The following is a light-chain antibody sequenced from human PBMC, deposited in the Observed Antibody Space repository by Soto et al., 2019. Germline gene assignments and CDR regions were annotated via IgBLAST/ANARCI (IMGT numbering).Light chain of an antibody. V-gene: IGLV2-14*01. CDR2: EVT. CDR3: SSYTNINTRACV. J-gene: IGLJ1*01. CDR1: SGDIGSYNR. Sequence: QSVLTQPASVSGSPGQSTTISCTGTSGDIGSYNRVSWYQQHPGKAPKLIICEVTDRPSGVSNRFSGSKSGNTASLTISGLQAEDEAEYYCSSYTNINTRACVFGTGTKVTVL.